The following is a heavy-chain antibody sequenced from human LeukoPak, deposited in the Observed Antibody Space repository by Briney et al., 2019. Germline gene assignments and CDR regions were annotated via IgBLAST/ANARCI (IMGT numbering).Heavy chain of an antibody. Sequence: SETLSLTCTVSGGSISSYYWSWIRQPPGKGLEWIGYIYYSGSTNYNPSLKSRVTISVDTSKNQFSLKLSSVTAADTAVYCCARGGFYFDYWGQGTLVTVSS. D-gene: IGHD3-10*01. CDR3: ARGGFYFDY. J-gene: IGHJ4*02. CDR2: IYYSGST. V-gene: IGHV4-59*01. CDR1: GGSISSYY.